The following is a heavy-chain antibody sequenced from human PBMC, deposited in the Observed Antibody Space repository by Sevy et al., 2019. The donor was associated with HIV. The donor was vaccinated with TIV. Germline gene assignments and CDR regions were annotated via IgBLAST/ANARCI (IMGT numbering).Heavy chain of an antibody. J-gene: IGHJ6*02. CDR3: ARDGGGGTTNSGMDV. D-gene: IGHD1-7*01. Sequence: ASVKVSCKASGYTFTGDYLHWVRQASGQGLEWMGRVYPHSGGTNYAQKFQGRVTMTRDTSISTAYMELSRLRSDDTAVYYCARDGGGGTTNSGMDVWGQGTTVTVSS. V-gene: IGHV1-2*06. CDR2: VYPHSGGT. CDR1: GYTFTGDY.